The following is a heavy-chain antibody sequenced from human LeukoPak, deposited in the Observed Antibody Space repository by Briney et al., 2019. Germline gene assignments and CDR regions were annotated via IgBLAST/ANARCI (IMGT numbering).Heavy chain of an antibody. V-gene: IGHV1-2*02. CDR1: GYTFTGYY. CDR3: ARGAIGYCSSTSCPHDAFDI. CDR2: INPNSGGT. D-gene: IGHD2-2*01. J-gene: IGHJ3*02. Sequence: ASVKVSCEASGYTFTGYYMHWVRQAPGQGLEWMGWINPNSGGTNYAQKFQGRVTMTRDTSISTAYMELSRLRSDDTAVYYCARGAIGYCSSTSCPHDAFDIWGQGTMVTVSS.